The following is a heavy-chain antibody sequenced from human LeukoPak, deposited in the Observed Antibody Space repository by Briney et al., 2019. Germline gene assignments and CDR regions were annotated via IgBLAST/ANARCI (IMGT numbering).Heavy chain of an antibody. CDR1: GFTFSSYS. CDR3: AREVHGSENDAFDI. Sequence: GSLRLSCAASGFTFSSYSMNWVRQAPGKGLEWVSSISSSSSYIYYADSVKGRFTISRDNAKNSLYLQMNSLRAEDTAVYYCAREVHGSENDAFDIWGQGTMVTVSS. D-gene: IGHD1-14*01. J-gene: IGHJ3*02. CDR2: ISSSSSYI. V-gene: IGHV3-21*01.